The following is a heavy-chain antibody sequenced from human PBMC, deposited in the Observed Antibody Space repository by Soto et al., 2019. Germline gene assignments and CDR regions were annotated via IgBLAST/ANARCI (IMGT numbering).Heavy chain of an antibody. V-gene: IGHV1-18*04. D-gene: IGHD3-10*01. J-gene: IGHJ6*02. CDR1: GYTFTSYG. CDR2: ISAYNGNT. Sequence: QVQLLQSGAEVKKPGASVKVSCKASGYTFTSYGISWVRQAPGQGLEWMGWISAYNGNTNYAQKLQGRVTMTTDTSTSTAYMELRSLRSDDTAVYYCARNHRFGEVLYYGMDVWGQGTTVTVSS. CDR3: ARNHRFGEVLYYGMDV.